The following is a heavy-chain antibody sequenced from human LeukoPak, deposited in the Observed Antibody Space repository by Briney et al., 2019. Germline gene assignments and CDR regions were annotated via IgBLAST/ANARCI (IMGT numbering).Heavy chain of an antibody. CDR2: IYYSGST. V-gene: IGHV4-39*01. D-gene: IGHD1-26*01. J-gene: IGHJ4*02. CDR1: GGSISSSSYY. CDR3: ARHKGGSSEFDY. Sequence: SEALSLTCTVSGGSISSSSYYWDWIRQPPGKGLEWIGCIYYSGSTYYNPSLKSRVTISVDTSKNHFSLKLSSVTAADTAVYYCARHKGGSSEFDYWGQGTLVTVSS.